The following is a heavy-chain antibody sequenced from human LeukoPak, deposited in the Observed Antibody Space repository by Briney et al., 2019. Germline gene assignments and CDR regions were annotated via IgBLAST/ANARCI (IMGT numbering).Heavy chain of an antibody. V-gene: IGHV3-23*01. CDR2: ISGSSRST. J-gene: IGHJ6*02. CDR1: GFTFSSYA. Sequence: GGSLRLSCAASGFTFSSYAMSWVRQAPGKGLEWVSTISGSSRSTYYADSMKGRFAISRDNSKNTLYLQMNSLRAEDTAVYFCAKGIYDMDVWGQGTTVTVSS. CDR3: AKGIYDMDV.